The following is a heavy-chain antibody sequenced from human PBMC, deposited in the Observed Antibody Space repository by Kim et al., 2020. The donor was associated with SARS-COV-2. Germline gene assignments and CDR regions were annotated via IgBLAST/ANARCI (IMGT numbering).Heavy chain of an antibody. CDR1: GYSFTSYW. J-gene: IGHJ4*02. Sequence: GESLKISCKGSGYSFTSYWISWVRQMPGKGLEWMGRIDPSDSYTNYSPSFQGHVTISADKSISTAYLQWSSLKASDTAMYYCARRSHSASGYDGPPWEWGQGTLVTVSS. CDR3: ARRSHSASGYDGPPWE. CDR2: IDPSDSYT. V-gene: IGHV5-10-1*01. D-gene: IGHD5-12*01.